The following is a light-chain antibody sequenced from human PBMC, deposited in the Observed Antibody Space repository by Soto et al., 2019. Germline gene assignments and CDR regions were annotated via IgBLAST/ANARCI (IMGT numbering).Light chain of an antibody. V-gene: IGKV3-20*01. CDR2: GAS. CDR3: QQYGRSPFT. CDR1: QSVSSNN. J-gene: IGKJ3*01. Sequence: EIVLTQSPGGLSLSPGERAALSCRSSQSVSSNNLAWYQQRPGQAPRVVIYGASTRATGIPERFSGSGSGTDFTLTISRLEPEDFAVYYCQQYGRSPFTFGPGTKVDI.